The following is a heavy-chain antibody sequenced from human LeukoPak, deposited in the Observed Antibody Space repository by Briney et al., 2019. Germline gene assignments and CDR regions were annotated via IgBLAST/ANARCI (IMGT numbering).Heavy chain of an antibody. D-gene: IGHD2/OR15-2a*01. J-gene: IGHJ3*02. CDR3: ARKNDFEI. CDR2: IYYSGST. CDR1: GGSISSDH. Sequence: SSETLSLTCTVSGGSISSDHWNWIRQPPGKGLEWIGCIYYSGSTYYNPSLKSRVTISVDMSKSQFSLRLTSVTAADTAVYYCARKNDFEIWGQGTLVTVSS. V-gene: IGHV4-59*01.